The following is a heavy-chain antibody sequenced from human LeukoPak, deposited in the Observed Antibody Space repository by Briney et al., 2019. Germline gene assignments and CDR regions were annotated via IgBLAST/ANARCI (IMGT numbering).Heavy chain of an antibody. V-gene: IGHV3-48*02. D-gene: IGHD1-26*01. J-gene: IGHJ4*02. CDR2: ISSSSSTI. CDR3: ARERSHLVGATFWNYFDY. CDR1: GFTFSSYS. Sequence: PGGSLRLSCAASGFTFSSYSMNWVRQAPGKGLEWVSYISSSSSTIYYADSVKGRFTISRDNAKNSLYLQMNSLRDEDTAVYYCARERSHLVGATFWNYFDYWGQGTLVTVSS.